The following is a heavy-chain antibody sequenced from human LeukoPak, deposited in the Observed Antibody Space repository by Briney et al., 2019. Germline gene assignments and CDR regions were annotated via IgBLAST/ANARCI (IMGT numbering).Heavy chain of an antibody. Sequence: SETLSLTCTVSGGSISSYYWSWIRQPAGKGLEWIGEINHSGSTNYNPSLKSRVTISVDTSKNQFSLKLSSVTAADTAVYYCARGRAPQPSPYYYYGMDVWGQGTTVTVSS. CDR3: ARGRAPQPSPYYYYGMDV. D-gene: IGHD2-2*01. CDR2: INHSGST. CDR1: GGSISSYY. J-gene: IGHJ6*02. V-gene: IGHV4-34*01.